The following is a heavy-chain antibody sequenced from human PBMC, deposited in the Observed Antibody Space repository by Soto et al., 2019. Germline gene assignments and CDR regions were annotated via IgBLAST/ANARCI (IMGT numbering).Heavy chain of an antibody. D-gene: IGHD6-13*01. Sequence: VGSLRLSCAASGFTFSSYGMHWVRQAPGKGLEWVAVIWYGGSNKYYADSVKGRFTISRDNSKNTLYLQMNSLRAEDTAVYYCARDFAGAAAGYYYYGMDVWGQGTTVTVSS. CDR3: ARDFAGAAAGYYYYGMDV. J-gene: IGHJ6*02. CDR1: GFTFSSYG. V-gene: IGHV3-33*01. CDR2: IWYGGSNK.